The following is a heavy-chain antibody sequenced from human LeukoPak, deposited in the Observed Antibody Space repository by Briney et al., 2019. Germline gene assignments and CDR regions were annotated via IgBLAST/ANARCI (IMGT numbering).Heavy chain of an antibody. CDR1: GVSISSDENY. V-gene: IGHV4-30-4*01. J-gene: IGHJ3*02. D-gene: IGHD3-16*01. CDR2: IYYSGIT. CDR3: AGSSPGIKTAGGRPRAFDI. Sequence: SQTLSLTCTVSGVSISSDENYWSWIRQPPGKGLEWIGYIYYSGITYYNPSLKSRVSISVDTSKNQFSLKLSSVTAADTAVYYCAGSSPGIKTAGGRPRAFDIWRQGTMVTVSS.